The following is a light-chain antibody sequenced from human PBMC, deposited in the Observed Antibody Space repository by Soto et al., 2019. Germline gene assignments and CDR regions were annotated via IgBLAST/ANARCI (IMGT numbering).Light chain of an antibody. CDR1: QSVGTN. Sequence: DIVMTQSPATLSLSHGQRATLSCRASQSVGTNLAWYQQRPGQPPRLLISGASTRATGIPARSRGSGSGTEFTLTINGLQSEDFAVYYCQHYDNWPPWTFGQGTTVEIK. CDR2: GAS. V-gene: IGKV3-15*01. CDR3: QHYDNWPPWT. J-gene: IGKJ1*01.